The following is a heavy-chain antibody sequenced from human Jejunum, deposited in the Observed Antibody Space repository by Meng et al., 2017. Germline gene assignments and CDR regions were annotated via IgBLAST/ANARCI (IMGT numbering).Heavy chain of an antibody. Sequence: VRAGQAGDGVKKPGSAVKVSCKASGGTLSSHAISWVRQAPGQGLEWMGEINPIFGTANYAQKFQGRVSITADESTSTAYMELSSLRSEDTAVYYCAREIGGYSYGYVDYWGQGTLVTVSS. D-gene: IGHD5-18*01. V-gene: IGHV1-69*01. J-gene: IGHJ4*02. CDR3: AREIGGYSYGYVDY. CDR1: GGTLSSHA. CDR2: INPIFGTA.